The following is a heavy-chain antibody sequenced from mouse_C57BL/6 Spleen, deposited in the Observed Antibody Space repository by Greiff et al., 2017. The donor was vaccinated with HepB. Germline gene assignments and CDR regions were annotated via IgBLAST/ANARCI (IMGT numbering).Heavy chain of an antibody. Sequence: EVKLVESGGDLVKPGGSLKLSCAASGFTFSSYGMSWVRQTPDKRLEWVATISSGGSYTYYPDSVKGRFTISRDNAKNTLYLQMSSLKSEDTAMYYCARHEEGNGFFAYWGQGTLVTVSA. CDR2: ISSGGSYT. CDR1: GFTFSSYG. CDR3: ARHEEGNGFFAY. V-gene: IGHV5-6*02. J-gene: IGHJ3*01. D-gene: IGHD2-1*01.